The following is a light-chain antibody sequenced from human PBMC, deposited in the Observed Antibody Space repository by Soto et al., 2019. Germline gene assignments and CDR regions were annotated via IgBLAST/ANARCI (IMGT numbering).Light chain of an antibody. V-gene: IGKV4-1*01. Sequence: DIVMTQSPDSLAVSLGERATINCKSSQSVLYSSNNKNFLAWYQHKPGQPPKLLIYWASTRESGVPDRFSGSGSGTDFTLAISSLQAEDVAGYYCQQYYSTPQTFGPGTKVDIK. J-gene: IGKJ3*01. CDR2: WAS. CDR3: QQYYSTPQT. CDR1: QSVLYSSNNKNF.